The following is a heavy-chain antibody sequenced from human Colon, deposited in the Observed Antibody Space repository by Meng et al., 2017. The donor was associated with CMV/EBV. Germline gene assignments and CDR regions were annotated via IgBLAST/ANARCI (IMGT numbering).Heavy chain of an antibody. V-gene: IGHV4-39*07. J-gene: IGHJ4*02. CDR3: ATDYGDYYFDR. CDR2: IYYSGYT. D-gene: IGHD4-17*01. CDR1: GGSISSSTYY. Sequence: QRQESGPGLVKPSETLSLTCTVSGGSISSSTYYWGWIRQTPGKGLEWIGNIYYSGYTYYNPSLKSRLTISVDTSKNQFSLKLTSVTAADTAVYYCATDYGDYYFDRWGQGTLVTVSS.